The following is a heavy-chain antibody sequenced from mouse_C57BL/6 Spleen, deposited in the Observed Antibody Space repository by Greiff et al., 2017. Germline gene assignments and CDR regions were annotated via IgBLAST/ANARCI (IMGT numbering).Heavy chain of an antibody. CDR1: GYTFTDYE. Sequence: VQLQQSGAELVRPGASVTLSCKASGYTFTDYEMHWVKQTPVHGLEWIGAIDPETGGTAYNQKFKGKAILTADKSSSTSYMELRSLTSEDSAVYYCTIQGADWGQGTLVTVSA. CDR3: TIQGAD. V-gene: IGHV1-15*01. CDR2: IDPETGGT. J-gene: IGHJ3*01.